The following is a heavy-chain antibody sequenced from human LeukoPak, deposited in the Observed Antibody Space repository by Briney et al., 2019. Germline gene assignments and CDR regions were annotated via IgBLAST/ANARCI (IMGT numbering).Heavy chain of an antibody. V-gene: IGHV3-7*01. CDR2: IKQDGSEK. CDR1: GFTFSSYW. D-gene: IGHD3-10*01. CDR3: ARGLMVRGVPLYYYYYIDV. J-gene: IGHJ6*03. Sequence: GGSLRLSCAASGFTFSSYWMSWVRQAPGKGLEWVANIKQDGSEKYYVDSVKGRFTISRDNAKNSLYLQMNSLRAEDTAVYYCARGLMVRGVPLYYYYYIDVWGKGTTVTISS.